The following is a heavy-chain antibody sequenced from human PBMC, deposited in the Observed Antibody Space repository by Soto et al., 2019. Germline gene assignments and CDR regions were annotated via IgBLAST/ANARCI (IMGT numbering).Heavy chain of an antibody. CDR2: ISSTSSYI. J-gene: IGHJ5*02. Sequence: GGSLRLSCAASGFTFSSYTMNWVRQAPGKGLEWVSSISSTSSYIYYADSVKGRFTISRDNAKNSLYLQMSSLRAEDTALYYCASWSLRGYTYGPPWGQGTLVPV. CDR1: GFTFSSYT. D-gene: IGHD5-18*01. V-gene: IGHV3-21*01. CDR3: ASWSLRGYTYGPP.